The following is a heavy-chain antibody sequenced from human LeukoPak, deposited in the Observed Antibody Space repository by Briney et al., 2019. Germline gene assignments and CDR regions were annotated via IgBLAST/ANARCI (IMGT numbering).Heavy chain of an antibody. CDR1: GGSISSGSYY. D-gene: IGHD3-22*01. Sequence: PSETLSLTCTVSGGSISSGSYYWSWIRQPAGKGLEWIGYIHYSGTTKYNPSLQSRVTISVDTSKNQFSLNLRSVTAADTAVYYCARGYFDSSGYSNPFDYWGQGTLVTVSS. CDR3: ARGYFDSSGYSNPFDY. CDR2: IHYSGTT. V-gene: IGHV4-61*10. J-gene: IGHJ4*02.